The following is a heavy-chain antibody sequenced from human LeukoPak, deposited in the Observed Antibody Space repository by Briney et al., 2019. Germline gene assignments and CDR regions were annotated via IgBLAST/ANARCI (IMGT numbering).Heavy chain of an antibody. D-gene: IGHD4-17*01. Sequence: PSETLSLTCTVSGGSISSSSYYWGWIRQPPGKGLEWIESIYYSGSTYYNPSLKSRVTISVDTSKNQFSLKLSSVTAADTAVYYCASPTLDYGDYLIDYWGQGTLVTVSS. V-gene: IGHV4-39*01. CDR2: IYYSGST. J-gene: IGHJ4*02. CDR1: GGSISSSSYY. CDR3: ASPTLDYGDYLIDY.